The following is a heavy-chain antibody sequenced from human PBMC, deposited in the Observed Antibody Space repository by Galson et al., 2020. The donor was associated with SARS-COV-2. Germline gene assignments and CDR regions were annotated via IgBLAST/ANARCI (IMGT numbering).Heavy chain of an antibody. J-gene: IGHJ6*02. CDR1: GVSLSSGGYY. D-gene: IGHD3-9*01. CDR2: IYFSGIT. CDR3: ARDLTIRYYYGMDV. V-gene: IGHV4-31*03. Sequence: ASETLSLTCSVSGVSLSSGGYYWSWIRQYPGKGLEWLGYIYFSGITSYNPSLKSRLSISMDTAKNQFTLRLSSLTAADAAVYYCARDLTIRYYYGMDVWGPGATVTVSS.